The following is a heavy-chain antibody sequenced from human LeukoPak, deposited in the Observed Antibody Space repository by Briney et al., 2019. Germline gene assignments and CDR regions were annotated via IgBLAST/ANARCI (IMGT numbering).Heavy chain of an antibody. CDR2: ISGSGSRGSGITGGNT. CDR1: GFNFKLSA. J-gene: IGHJ4*02. Sequence: GGSLRLSCAASGFNFKLSAMSWGRQAPGKGLEWVALISGSGSRGSGITGGNTYYADSVKGRFSISRDDSQNTVYLQMNSLRVEDTATYFCAKGRCGDSSCRYFDAWAKGTRVTVSS. CDR3: AKGRCGDSSCRYFDA. D-gene: IGHD6-13*01. V-gene: IGHV3-23*01.